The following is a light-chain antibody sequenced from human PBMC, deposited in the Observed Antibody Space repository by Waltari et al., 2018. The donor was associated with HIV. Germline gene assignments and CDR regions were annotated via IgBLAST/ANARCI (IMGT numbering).Light chain of an antibody. Sequence: QSVLTQPPSASGTPGQRVTIPCSGSSSTTGTNTVHWYQHLPGSAPKLLIYSNNQRPSGVPDRFSASKSGTSASLAISGLRSEDEAEYYCAAWDENLNGLFGGGTKLTVL. CDR1: SSTTGTNT. CDR2: SNN. J-gene: IGLJ3*02. CDR3: AAWDENLNGL. V-gene: IGLV1-44*01.